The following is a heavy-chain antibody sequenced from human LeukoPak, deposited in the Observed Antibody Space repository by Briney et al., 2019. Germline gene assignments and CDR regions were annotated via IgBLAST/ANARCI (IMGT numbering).Heavy chain of an antibody. CDR1: GGSISSYY. V-gene: IGHV4-59*01. CDR3: ATEGAYGYAYAFDI. Sequence: SETLSLTCTVSGGSISSYYWSWIRQPPGKGLEWIGYIYYSGSTNYNPSLKSRATISVDTSKNQFSLKLSSVTAADTAVYYCATEGAYGYAYAFDIWGQGTMVTVSS. J-gene: IGHJ3*02. CDR2: IYYSGST. D-gene: IGHD2-2*01.